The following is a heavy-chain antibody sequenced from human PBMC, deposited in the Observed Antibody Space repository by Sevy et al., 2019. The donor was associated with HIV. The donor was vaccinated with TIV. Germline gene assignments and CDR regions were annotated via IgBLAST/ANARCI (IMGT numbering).Heavy chain of an antibody. CDR3: AREGCTKPHDY. CDR1: GFTFGDYA. V-gene: IGHV3-23*01. D-gene: IGHD2-8*01. J-gene: IGHJ4*02. CDR2: LSFSCGEI. Sequence: GGSLRLSCTSSGFTFGDYAMSWFRQPPGKGLEWVSTLSFSCGEINYADSVKGRFTISRDNSKSSVYLQMNNLRPEDTAVYYCAREGCTKPHDYWGQGTLVTVSS.